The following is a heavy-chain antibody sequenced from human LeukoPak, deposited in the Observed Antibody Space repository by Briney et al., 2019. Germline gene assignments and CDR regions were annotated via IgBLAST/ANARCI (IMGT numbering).Heavy chain of an antibody. D-gene: IGHD3-10*01. J-gene: IGHJ4*02. CDR1: GFTFSSYW. Sequence: PGGSLRLSCAASGFTFSSYWMSWVRQAPGKGLEWVANIKQDGSEKYYVDSVKGRFTISRDNAKNSLYLQMNSLRAEDTAVYYCAGDRGRDYIDDWGQGTLVTVSS. CDR3: AGDRGRDYIDD. V-gene: IGHV3-7*01. CDR2: IKQDGSEK.